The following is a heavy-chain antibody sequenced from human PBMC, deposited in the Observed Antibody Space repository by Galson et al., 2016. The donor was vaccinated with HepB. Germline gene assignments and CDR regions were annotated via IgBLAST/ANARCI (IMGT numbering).Heavy chain of an antibody. CDR2: MSHSGDT. D-gene: IGHD2-21*02. V-gene: IGHV4-59*08. J-gene: IGHJ1*01. Sequence: SETLSLTCTVSGVSISDYYWSWIRQSPGKGLEWIGYMSHSGDTSYNPSLKSRVTMSVDTSKNQFSLNLSSVTAADSAVYYCARHDSAIFHHWGPGTLVTVPS. CDR1: GVSISDYY. CDR3: ARHDSAIFHH.